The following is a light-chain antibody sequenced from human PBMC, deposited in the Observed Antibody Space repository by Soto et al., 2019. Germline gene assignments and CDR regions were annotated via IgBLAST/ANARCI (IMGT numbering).Light chain of an antibody. J-gene: IGKJ5*01. CDR2: VAS. V-gene: IGKV1-12*01. CDR1: QGISNW. CDR3: QQANSFPLT. Sequence: DIQMTQSPSSLSASAGDRVTITRRASQGISNWLAWYQQKPGKAPKLLIYVASSLQSGVPSRFSGSGFGTGFTLTISSLQPEDFATYYCQQANSFPLTFGQGTRLEIK.